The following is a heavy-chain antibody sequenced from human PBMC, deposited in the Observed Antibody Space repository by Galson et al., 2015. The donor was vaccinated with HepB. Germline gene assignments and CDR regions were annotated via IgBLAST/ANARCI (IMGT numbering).Heavy chain of an antibody. CDR1: GYTFTNFY. V-gene: IGHV1-2*04. Sequence: SVKVSCKASGYTFTNFYMYWVRQAPGQGLEWMGWINVNSGGTNYAQRFQGWVTMTRDTSINTAYMELSGLTSGDTAVYFCARNYCDISSCHMYAFDIWGQGTMVTVSS. D-gene: IGHD3-22*01. CDR2: INVNSGGT. CDR3: ARNYCDISSCHMYAFDI. J-gene: IGHJ3*02.